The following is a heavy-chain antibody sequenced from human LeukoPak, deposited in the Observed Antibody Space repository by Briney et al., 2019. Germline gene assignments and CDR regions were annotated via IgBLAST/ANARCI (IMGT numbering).Heavy chain of an antibody. Sequence: PGGSLRLSCAASGFTFSSYGMHWVRQAPGKGLEWVANIKPDGSEKYYVGSVKGRFTISRDNAKNSLYLQMNSLRAEYTAVYYCARAGHYYFAYWGQGTLVTVSS. CDR1: GFTFSSYG. D-gene: IGHD2-21*02. V-gene: IGHV3-7*01. J-gene: IGHJ4*02. CDR2: IKPDGSEK. CDR3: ARAGHYYFAY.